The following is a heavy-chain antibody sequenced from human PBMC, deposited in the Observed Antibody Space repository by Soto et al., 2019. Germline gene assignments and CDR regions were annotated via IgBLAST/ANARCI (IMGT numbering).Heavy chain of an antibody. CDR1: AGSFSGYY. Sequence: NPSETLSLSCAVYAGSFSGYYWTWIRQPPGTGLEWIGEINHSGSTNYNPSLKSRVTISVDTSKNQFSLKLTSVTAADTAVYYCARAYGSGRRVYYYGMDVWGQGTTVT. CDR2: INHSGST. V-gene: IGHV4-34*01. D-gene: IGHD3-10*01. CDR3: ARAYGSGRRVYYYGMDV. J-gene: IGHJ6*02.